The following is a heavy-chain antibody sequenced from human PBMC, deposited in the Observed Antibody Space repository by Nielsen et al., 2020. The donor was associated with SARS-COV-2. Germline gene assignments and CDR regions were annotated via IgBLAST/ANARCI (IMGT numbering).Heavy chain of an antibody. CDR1: GFTFSSYS. Sequence: GGSLRLSCSASGFTFSSYSMNWVRQAPGKGLEWVSSISSSSSYMYYADSVKGRFTISRDNAKNSLYLQMNSLRAEDTAVYYCARDRVREQLGIDYWGQGTLVTVSS. J-gene: IGHJ4*02. D-gene: IGHD6-13*01. CDR3: ARDRVREQLGIDY. V-gene: IGHV3-21*01. CDR2: ISSSSSYM.